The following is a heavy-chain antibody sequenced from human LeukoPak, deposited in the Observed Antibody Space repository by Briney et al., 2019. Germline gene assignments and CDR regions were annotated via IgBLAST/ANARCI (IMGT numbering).Heavy chain of an antibody. Sequence: SETLSLTCTVSGGSISSYYWSWIRQPPGKGLEWIGYIYHSGSTYYNPSLKSRVTISVDTSKNQFSLKLSSVTAADTAVYYCARMEGDGYNIDYWGQGTLVTVSS. CDR3: ARMEGDGYNIDY. V-gene: IGHV4-59*12. CDR2: IYHSGST. CDR1: GGSISSYY. D-gene: IGHD5-24*01. J-gene: IGHJ4*02.